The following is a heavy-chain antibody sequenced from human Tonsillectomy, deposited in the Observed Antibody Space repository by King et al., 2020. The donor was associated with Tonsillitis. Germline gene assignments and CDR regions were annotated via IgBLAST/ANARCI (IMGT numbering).Heavy chain of an antibody. V-gene: IGHV5-10-1*03. D-gene: IGHD3-22*01. Sequence: EVQLVESGAEVKKPGESLRISCRGSGYSFTTYWISWVRQMPGKGLEWMGKIDPTDGYTKYSPSLQGHVTISVDKSITTAYLQWSSLKASDTAIYYCARRGNFYDNSGYLPYSGMDVWGQGTAVTVSS. CDR1: GYSFTTYW. CDR3: ARRGNFYDNSGYLPYSGMDV. J-gene: IGHJ6*02. CDR2: IDPTDGYT.